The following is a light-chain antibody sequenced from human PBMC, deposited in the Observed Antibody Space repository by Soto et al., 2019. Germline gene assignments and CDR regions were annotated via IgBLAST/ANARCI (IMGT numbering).Light chain of an antibody. CDR3: AAWDDSLKGYV. CDR2: NDN. Sequence: QSVLTQPPSASGTPGQRVTISCSGSRSNIGSTTVHWYQHLPGTAPKLLIHNDNQWPSGVPDRFSGSKSGTSASLAISGLQSQDEADYYSAAWDDSLKGYVFGTGTKVTVL. CDR1: RSNIGSTT. J-gene: IGLJ1*01. V-gene: IGLV1-44*01.